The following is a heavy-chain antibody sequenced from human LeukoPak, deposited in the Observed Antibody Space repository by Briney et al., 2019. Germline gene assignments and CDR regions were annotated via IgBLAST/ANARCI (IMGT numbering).Heavy chain of an antibody. V-gene: IGHV4-59*01. CDR1: GGSISSYY. CDR2: IYCSGST. Sequence: SETLSLTCTVSGGSISSYYWSWIRRPPGKGLEWIGYIYCSGSTNYNPSLKSRVTISVDTSKNQFSLKLSSVTAADTAVYYCARQYYDSSGYLGWYFDLWGRGTLVTVSS. CDR3: ARQYYDSSGYLGWYFDL. D-gene: IGHD3-22*01. J-gene: IGHJ2*01.